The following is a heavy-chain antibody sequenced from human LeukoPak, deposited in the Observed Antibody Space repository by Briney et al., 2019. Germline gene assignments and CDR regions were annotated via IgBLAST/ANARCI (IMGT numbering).Heavy chain of an antibody. J-gene: IGHJ4*02. CDR3: ARELHSGSYYFDY. V-gene: IGHV4-34*01. CDR1: GGSFSGYY. Sequence: SETLSLTCAVYGGSFSGYYWSWIRQPSGKGLEWIGEINHSGSTNYNPSLKSRVTISVDTSKNQFSLKLISVTAADTAVYYCARELHSGSYYFDYWGQGTLVTVSS. CDR2: INHSGST. D-gene: IGHD1-26*01.